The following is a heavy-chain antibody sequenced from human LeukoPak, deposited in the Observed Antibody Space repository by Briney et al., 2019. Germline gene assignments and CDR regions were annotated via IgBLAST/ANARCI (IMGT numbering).Heavy chain of an antibody. Sequence: GGSLRLSCVASGFTVSSNYMSWVRQAPGKGLEWVSVIYSGGSTYYADSVKGRFTISRDNSKNTLYLQMNSLRAEDTAVYYCARSEWELSFDYWGQGTLVTVSS. J-gene: IGHJ4*02. CDR2: IYSGGST. CDR1: GFTVSSNY. D-gene: IGHD1-26*01. V-gene: IGHV3-53*01. CDR3: ARSEWELSFDY.